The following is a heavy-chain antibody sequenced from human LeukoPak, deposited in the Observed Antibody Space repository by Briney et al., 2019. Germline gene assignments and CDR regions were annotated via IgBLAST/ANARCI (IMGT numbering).Heavy chain of an antibody. D-gene: IGHD3-10*01. CDR3: AKGAFRDQVQGYYYMDV. CDR1: GFTFSSYW. V-gene: IGHV3-7*01. CDR2: IKQDGSEK. J-gene: IGHJ6*03. Sequence: GGSLRLSCAASGFTFSSYWMSWVRQAPGKGLEWVANIKQDGSEKYYVDSVKGRFIISTDNDKSSLYQQMNSLRAEDTAVYDCAKGAFRDQVQGYYYMDVWRKGTSVTV.